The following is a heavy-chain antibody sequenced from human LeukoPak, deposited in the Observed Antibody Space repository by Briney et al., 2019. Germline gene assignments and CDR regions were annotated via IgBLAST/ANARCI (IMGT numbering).Heavy chain of an antibody. CDR1: GGSISVSY. J-gene: IGHJ4*02. CDR2: MYNSGST. CDR3: AKCIECYSDYGY. Sequence: ASETLSLTCTVSGGSISVSYWRWIRQPPGKGREWLAYMYNSGSTNYNPSLKSQVTISIDTSKNQFSLKLSSLTAADTAIYYCAKCIECYSDYGYWGQGILVTVSS. D-gene: IGHD4-11*01. V-gene: IGHV4-59*01.